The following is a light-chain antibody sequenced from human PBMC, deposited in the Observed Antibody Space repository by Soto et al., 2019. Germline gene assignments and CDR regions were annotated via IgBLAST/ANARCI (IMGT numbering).Light chain of an antibody. CDR2: GAS. CDR1: QSVSSN. J-gene: IGKJ5*01. Sequence: EIVMTQSPATLSVSPGERATLSCRASQSVSSNLAWYQHKPGQAPRLLISGASTRATGIPDRFSGSGSGTEFTLTISRLQSEDFAVYYCQQYNNWHITFGQGTRLEIK. CDR3: QQYNNWHIT. V-gene: IGKV3-15*01.